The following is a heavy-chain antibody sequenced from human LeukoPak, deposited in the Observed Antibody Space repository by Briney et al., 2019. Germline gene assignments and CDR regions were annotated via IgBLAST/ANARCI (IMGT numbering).Heavy chain of an antibody. CDR3: ARLGSQGGVAALDY. V-gene: IGHV3-74*01. Sequence: GGSLRLSCAASGFTFSSYWMHWVGQAPGKGLVWVSRINSDGSSTSYADSVKGRFTISRDNAKNTLYLQMNSLRAEDTAVYYCARLGSQGGVAALDYWGQGTLVTVSS. CDR2: INSDGSST. J-gene: IGHJ4*02. D-gene: IGHD6-25*01. CDR1: GFTFSSYW.